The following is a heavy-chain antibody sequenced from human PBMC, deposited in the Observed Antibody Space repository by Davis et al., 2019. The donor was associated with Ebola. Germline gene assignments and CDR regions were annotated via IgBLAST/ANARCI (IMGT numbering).Heavy chain of an antibody. D-gene: IGHD3-3*01. J-gene: IGHJ4*02. CDR1: GFTFSDYY. Sequence: PGGSLRLSCAASGFTFSDYYMSWIRQAPGKGLEWVSYISSSGSTIYYADSVKGRFTISRDNAKNSLYLQMNSLRDEDTAVYYCARDRRITIFGVARTIDYWGQGTLVTVSS. CDR3: ARDRRITIFGVARTIDY. V-gene: IGHV3-11*04. CDR2: ISSSGSTI.